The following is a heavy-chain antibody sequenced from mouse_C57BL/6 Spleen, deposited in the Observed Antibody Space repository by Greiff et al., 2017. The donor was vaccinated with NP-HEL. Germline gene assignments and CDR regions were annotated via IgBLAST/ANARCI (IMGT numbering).Heavy chain of an antibody. CDR1: GYSITSGYY. V-gene: IGHV3-6*01. CDR2: ISYDGSN. Sequence: ESGPGLVKPSQSLSLTCSVTGYSITSGYYWNWIRQFPGNKLEWMGYISYDGSNNYNPSLKNRISITRDTSKNQFFLKLNSVTTEDTATYYCARAPLTTVVATGDYYAMDYWGQGTSVTVSS. CDR3: ARAPLTTVVATGDYYAMDY. D-gene: IGHD1-1*01. J-gene: IGHJ4*01.